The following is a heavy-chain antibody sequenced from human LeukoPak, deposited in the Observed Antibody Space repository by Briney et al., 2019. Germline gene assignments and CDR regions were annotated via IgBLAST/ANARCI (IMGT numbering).Heavy chain of an antibody. J-gene: IGHJ6*04. CDR2: MSYDGSNK. V-gene: IGHV3-30*18. CDR3: AKDREYSSSPDYYYYGMDV. Sequence: GGSLRLSCAASGFTFSSYGMHWVRQAPGKGLEWVAVMSYDGSNKYYADSVKGRFTISRDNSKNTLYLQMNSLRAEDTAVYYCAKDREYSSSPDYYYYGMDVWGKGTTVTVSS. D-gene: IGHD6-13*01. CDR1: GFTFSSYG.